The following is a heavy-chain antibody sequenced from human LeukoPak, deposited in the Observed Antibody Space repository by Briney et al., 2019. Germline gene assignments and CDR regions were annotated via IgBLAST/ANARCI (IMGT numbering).Heavy chain of an antibody. D-gene: IGHD6-13*01. V-gene: IGHV3-23*01. CDR3: ATNTSSWSFDY. J-gene: IGHJ4*02. Sequence: GGSLRLSCAASGFTFSNYAMSWVRQAQGKGLEWVSTISGSGAGTYYADSVKGRFTISRDNSKNTLYLQMHSLRAEDTAVYYCATNTSSWSFDYWGQGTLVTVSS. CDR1: GFTFSNYA. CDR2: ISGSGAGT.